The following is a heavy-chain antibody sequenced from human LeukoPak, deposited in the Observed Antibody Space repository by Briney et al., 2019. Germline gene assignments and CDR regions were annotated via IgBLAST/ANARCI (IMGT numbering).Heavy chain of an antibody. Sequence: GESLNISCKGSGYSFTSYWIGWVRQMPGKGLEWMGIIYPGDSDTRYSPSFQGQVTISADKSISTAYLQWSSLTASDTAMYYCARQVGAARGTFDYWGQGTLVTVSS. D-gene: IGHD1-26*01. CDR1: GYSFTSYW. CDR3: ARQVGAARGTFDY. CDR2: IYPGDSDT. J-gene: IGHJ4*02. V-gene: IGHV5-51*01.